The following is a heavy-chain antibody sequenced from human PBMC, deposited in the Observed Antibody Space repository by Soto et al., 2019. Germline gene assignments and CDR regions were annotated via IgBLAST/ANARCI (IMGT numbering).Heavy chain of an antibody. CDR3: ARVLPIDYDFWSGNIDY. V-gene: IGHV1-18*01. J-gene: IGHJ4*02. CDR2: ISAYNGNT. CDR1: GYTFTSYG. D-gene: IGHD3-3*01. Sequence: QVQLVQSGAEVKKPGASVKVSCKASGYTFTSYGISCVRQAPGQGLEWMGWISAYNGNTNYAQKLQGRVTMTTDTSTSTAYMELRSLRSDDTAVYYCARVLPIDYDFWSGNIDYWGQGTLVTVSS.